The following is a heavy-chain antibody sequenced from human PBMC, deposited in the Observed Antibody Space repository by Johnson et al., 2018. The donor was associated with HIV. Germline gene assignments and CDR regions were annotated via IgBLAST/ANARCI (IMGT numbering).Heavy chain of an antibody. CDR1: GFAFGSYW. CDR2: INQYGSEE. CDR3: ARDGGYGGYDAFDI. Sequence: VQLVESGGGLVQPGGSLRLSCAASGFAFGSYWMHWVRQAPGKGLQWVANINQYGSEEYYVDSVKGRFTISRDNAKNTLHLQMNSLRAEDTAVYYCARDGGYGGYDAFDIWGQGTMVTVSS. D-gene: IGHD4-23*01. V-gene: IGHV3-7*01. J-gene: IGHJ3*02.